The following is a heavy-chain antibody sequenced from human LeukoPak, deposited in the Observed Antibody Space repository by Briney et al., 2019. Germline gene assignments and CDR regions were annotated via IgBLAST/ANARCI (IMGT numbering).Heavy chain of an antibody. Sequence: SVKVPCKASGGTFSSYAISWVRQAPGQGLEWMGGIIPIFGTANYAQKFQGRVTITADESASTAYMELSSLRSEDTAVYYCARSLDYYDSSGYTSEGYWGQGTLVTVSS. V-gene: IGHV1-69*13. D-gene: IGHD3-22*01. CDR3: ARSLDYYDSSGYTSEGY. J-gene: IGHJ4*02. CDR1: GGTFSSYA. CDR2: IIPIFGTA.